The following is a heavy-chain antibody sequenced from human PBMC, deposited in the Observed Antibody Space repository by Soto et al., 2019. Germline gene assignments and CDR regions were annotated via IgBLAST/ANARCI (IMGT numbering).Heavy chain of an antibody. CDR3: ARDIGSFAYGEGY. D-gene: IGHD3-10*01. Sequence: SETLSLTCSVSGGSINSYWWSWIRQPAGKGLEWIGRVYSSGTTDYNPSLNSRATMSVGTSKNQFSLKLSSVTAADTAVYYCARDIGSFAYGEGYWGQGIQVTVSS. CDR1: GGSINSYW. V-gene: IGHV4-4*07. CDR2: VYSSGTT. J-gene: IGHJ4*02.